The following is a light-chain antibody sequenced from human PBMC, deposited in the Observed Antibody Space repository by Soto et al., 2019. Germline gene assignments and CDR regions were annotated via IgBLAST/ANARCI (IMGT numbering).Light chain of an antibody. Sequence: QSSLAQHTSVSGNLGQSIALSCTGTSSDVGGYNSVSWYQQHPGKAPKLMIYNVSNRPSGVSDRFSGSKSGNTASLTISGLQAEDEADYYCSSYTTSNTYVFGTGTKVTV. CDR2: NVS. J-gene: IGLJ1*01. V-gene: IGLV2-14*03. CDR1: SSDVGGYNS. CDR3: SSYTTSNTYV.